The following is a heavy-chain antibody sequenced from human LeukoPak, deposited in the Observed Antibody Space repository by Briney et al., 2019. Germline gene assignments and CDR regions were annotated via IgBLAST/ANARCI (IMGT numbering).Heavy chain of an antibody. J-gene: IGHJ6*02. CDR2: IYYSGST. D-gene: IGHD3-3*01. CDR3: AGWSGRIFGMDV. V-gene: IGHV4-59*01. CDR1: GGSISSYY. Sequence: SETLSLTCTVSGGSISSYYWSWIRQPPGKGLEWIGYIYYSGSTNYNPSLKSRVTTSVDTSKNQFSLKVSSVTAADTAVYYCAGWSGRIFGMDVWGQGTTVTVSS.